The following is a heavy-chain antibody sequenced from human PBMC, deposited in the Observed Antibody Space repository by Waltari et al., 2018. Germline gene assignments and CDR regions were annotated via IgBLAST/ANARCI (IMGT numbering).Heavy chain of an antibody. J-gene: IGHJ4*02. CDR3: ARIYGSGSPIPSVDY. V-gene: IGHV4-39*01. CDR2: IYHRGST. Sequence: QLQLQESGPGLVKPSETLSPTCTVPGCSISRSNYSWGWIRQPPGKGLDWIASIYHRGSTYYNPSLKSRVTISVDTSKNQFSLKLTSVTAADTAVYYCARIYGSGSPIPSVDYWGQGTLVTVSS. D-gene: IGHD3-10*01. CDR1: GCSISRSNYS.